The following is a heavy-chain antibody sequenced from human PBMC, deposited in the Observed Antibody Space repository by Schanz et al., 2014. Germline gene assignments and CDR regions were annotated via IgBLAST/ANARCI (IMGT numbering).Heavy chain of an antibody. CDR1: GFSFTTYA. Sequence: EVQLLESGGGLVQPGGSLRLSCASSGFSFTTYAMSWVRQAPGKGLEWVSSISSGGGSTDYADSVKGRFTISRDNSKNTLYLQMKSLRAEDTAVYYCAKDAENTAMITDYFDYWGQGTLVTVSS. CDR2: ISSGGGST. V-gene: IGHV3-23*01. J-gene: IGHJ4*02. D-gene: IGHD5-18*01. CDR3: AKDAENTAMITDYFDY.